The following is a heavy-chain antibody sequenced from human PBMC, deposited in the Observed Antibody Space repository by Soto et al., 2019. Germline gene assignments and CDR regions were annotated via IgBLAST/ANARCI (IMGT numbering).Heavy chain of an antibody. D-gene: IGHD2-15*01. CDR1: GFTFSSYA. V-gene: IGHV3-30-3*01. CDR2: ISYDGSNK. CDR3: ARDGGYCSGGSCYSTRYCYYFGMVV. J-gene: IGHJ6*02. Sequence: GGSLRLSCAASGFTFSSYAMHWVRQAPGKGLEWVAVISYDGSNKYYADSVKGRFTISRDNSKNTLYLQMNSLRAEDTAVYYCARDGGYCSGGSCYSTRYCYYFGMVVRGQGTTVTVSS.